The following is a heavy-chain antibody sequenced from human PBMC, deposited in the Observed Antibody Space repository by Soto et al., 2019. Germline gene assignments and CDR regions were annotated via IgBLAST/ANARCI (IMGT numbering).Heavy chain of an antibody. V-gene: IGHV4-59*01. Sequence: SETLSLTCTVSGGSISSYYWSWIRQPPGKGLEWIGYIYYSGSTNYNPSLKSRVTISVDTSKNQFSLKLSPVTAADTAVYYCARVRWSSSWGYYYYGMDVWGQGTTVTVSS. CDR2: IYYSGST. D-gene: IGHD6-13*01. J-gene: IGHJ6*02. CDR1: GGSISSYY. CDR3: ARVRWSSSWGYYYYGMDV.